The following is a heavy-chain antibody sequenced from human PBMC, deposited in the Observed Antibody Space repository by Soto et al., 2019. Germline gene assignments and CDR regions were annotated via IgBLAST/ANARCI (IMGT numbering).Heavy chain of an antibody. CDR1: GCTFSSYA. CDR3: AHFDWFIDY. D-gene: IGHD3-9*01. V-gene: IGHV3-23*01. Sequence: GRSPRLCCAASGCTFSSYAMSWVRQAPGKGLEWVSAISGSGASTYYADSVTGRFTISRDNSKNTLYLQMNSLRAEDTAVYYCAHFDWFIDYWGEGTLVTVSS. CDR2: ISGSGAST. J-gene: IGHJ4*02.